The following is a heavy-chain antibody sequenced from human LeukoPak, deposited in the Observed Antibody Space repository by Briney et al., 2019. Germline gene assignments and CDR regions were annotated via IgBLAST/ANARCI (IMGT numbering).Heavy chain of an antibody. J-gene: IGHJ3*02. CDR3: ARQGYDILTGYIDAFDI. CDR2: IFTTGST. V-gene: IGHV4-4*07. D-gene: IGHD3-9*01. CDR1: GGSMRNSY. Sequence: SETLSLTCTVSGGSMRNSYWSWIRQPAGKGLEWVGRIFTTGSTNYNPSLKSRVTISIDTSKNQFSLKLRSVTAADTAIYYCARQGYDILTGYIDAFDIWGQGTMVTVSS.